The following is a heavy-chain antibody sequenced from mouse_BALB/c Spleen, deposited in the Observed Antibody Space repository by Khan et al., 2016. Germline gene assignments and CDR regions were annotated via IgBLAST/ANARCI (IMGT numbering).Heavy chain of an antibody. CDR3: ARYGYYAIDY. Sequence: EVQLQESGPDLVKPSQSLSLPCTVTGYSITSGYSWHWIRQFPGHKLEWMGYIHYSGSSNYNPSLKTRISNTRDTSKNQFFLQLNSVTTEDTATYDCARYGYYAIDYWGQGTSVTVSS. CDR1: GYSITSGYS. J-gene: IGHJ4*01. CDR2: IHYSGSS. V-gene: IGHV3-1*02. D-gene: IGHD1-1*02.